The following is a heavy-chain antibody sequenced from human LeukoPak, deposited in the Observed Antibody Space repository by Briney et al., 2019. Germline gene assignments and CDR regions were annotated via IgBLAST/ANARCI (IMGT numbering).Heavy chain of an antibody. D-gene: IGHD2-2*01. CDR3: ARQCSIISCL. V-gene: IGHV3-69-1*01. CDR1: GFTFSNHY. CDR2: ISGGSSTM. J-gene: IGHJ4*02. Sequence: GGSLRLSCAASGFTFSNHYMNWVRQAPGKGLEWVSSISGGSSTMYYADSVKGRFTISRDNAKSSLYLQMDSLRAEDTAIYYCARQCSIISCLWGQGTLVTVSS.